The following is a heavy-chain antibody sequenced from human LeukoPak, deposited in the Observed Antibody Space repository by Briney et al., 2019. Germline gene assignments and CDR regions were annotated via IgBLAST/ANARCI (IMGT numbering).Heavy chain of an antibody. J-gene: IGHJ4*02. CDR2: INPNSGGT. Sequence: VASVKVSCKASGYTFPDYFMHWVRQAPGQGLEWMGWINPNSGGTSYAQKFQGRVTMTRDTSVTTAYMDLGRLRSDDTAVYYCARGRAGDYFDSWGQGTLVTVSS. CDR3: ARGRAGDYFDS. V-gene: IGHV1-2*02. CDR1: GYTFPDYF.